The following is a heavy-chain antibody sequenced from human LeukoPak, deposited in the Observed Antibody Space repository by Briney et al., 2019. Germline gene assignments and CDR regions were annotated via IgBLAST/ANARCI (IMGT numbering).Heavy chain of an antibody. Sequence: TSQTLSLTCTVSGGSISSGDYYWSWIRQPPGKGLEWIGYIYYSGSTYYNPSLKSRVTISVDTSKNQFSLKLSSVTAADTAVYYCARTYNGFDLFDYWGQGTLVTVSS. CDR3: ARTYNGFDLFDY. CDR1: GGSISSGDYY. D-gene: IGHD5-12*01. J-gene: IGHJ4*02. V-gene: IGHV4-30-4*01. CDR2: IYYSGST.